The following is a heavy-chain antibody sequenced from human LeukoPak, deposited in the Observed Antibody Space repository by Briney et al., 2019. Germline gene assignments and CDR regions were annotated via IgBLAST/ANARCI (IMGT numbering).Heavy chain of an antibody. CDR3: ARDGSGTGIVDY. Sequence: PSETLSLTCTVSGGSISSGSYYWSWIRQPAGKGLEWLGRIYTSGSTNYNPSLKSRVTISVDTSKNQFSLKLSSVTAADTAVYYCARDGSGTGIVDYWGQGTLVTVSS. CDR1: GGSISSGSYY. J-gene: IGHJ4*02. V-gene: IGHV4-61*02. CDR2: IYTSGST. D-gene: IGHD3-10*01.